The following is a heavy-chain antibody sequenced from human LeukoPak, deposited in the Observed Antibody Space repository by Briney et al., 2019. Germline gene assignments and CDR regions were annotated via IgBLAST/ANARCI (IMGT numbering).Heavy chain of an antibody. CDR1: GYTFTSYA. D-gene: IGHD2-21*02. J-gene: IGHJ5*02. V-gene: IGHV7-4-1*02. CDR3: ARGPLGVVTASRSWFDP. Sequence: GASVKVSCKASGYTFTSYAMNWERQAPGQGLEWMGWINTNTGNPTYAQGFTGRFVFSLDTSVSTAYLQISSLKAEDTAVYYCARGPLGVVTASRSWFDPWGQGTLVTVSS. CDR2: INTNTGNP.